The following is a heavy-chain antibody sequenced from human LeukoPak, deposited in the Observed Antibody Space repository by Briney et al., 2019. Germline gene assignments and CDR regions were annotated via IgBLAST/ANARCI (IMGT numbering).Heavy chain of an antibody. CDR1: GGSFSGYY. D-gene: IGHD6-13*01. J-gene: IGHJ4*02. CDR2: INHSGST. V-gene: IGHV4-34*01. CDR3: ARGEAAAGPQLDY. Sequence: SETLSLTCAVYGGSFSGYYWSWIRQPPGQGLEWIGEINHSGSTNYNPSLKSRVTISVDTSKNQFSLKLSSVTAADTAVYYCARGEAAAGPQLDYWGQGTLVTVSS.